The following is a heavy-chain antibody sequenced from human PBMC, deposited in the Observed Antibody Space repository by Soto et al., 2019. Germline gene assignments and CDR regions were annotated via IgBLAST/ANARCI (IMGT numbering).Heavy chain of an antibody. CDR3: ARVFPASAKVAFDI. Sequence: GGSLRLSCAASGFTFSDHYMDWVRQAPGKGLEWVGRTRNKANSYTTEYAASVKGRFTISRDDSKNSLYLQMNSLKTEDTAVYYCARVFPASAKVAFDIWGQGTMVTVSS. CDR1: GFTFSDHY. V-gene: IGHV3-72*01. CDR2: TRNKANSYTT. D-gene: IGHD3-9*01. J-gene: IGHJ3*02.